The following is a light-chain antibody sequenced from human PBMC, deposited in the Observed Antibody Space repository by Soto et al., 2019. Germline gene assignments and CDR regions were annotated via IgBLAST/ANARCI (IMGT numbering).Light chain of an antibody. J-gene: IGKJ4*01. CDR1: QSVSSH. Sequence: EIVLTQSPVTLSLSPGERATLSCRASQSVSSHLAWYQQKPGQAPRLLIYDASNRATGIPARLSGSGSGTDFTLTISSLEPEDFAVYYCQQRSNWPPGFGGGTKVDIK. CDR2: DAS. CDR3: QQRSNWPPG. V-gene: IGKV3-11*01.